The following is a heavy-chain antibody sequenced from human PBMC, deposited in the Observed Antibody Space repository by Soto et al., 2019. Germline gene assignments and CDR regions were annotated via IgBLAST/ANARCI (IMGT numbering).Heavy chain of an antibody. Sequence: SETLSLTCAVSGGSISSSNWWSWVRQPPGKGLEWIGEIYHSGSTNYNPSLKSRVTISVDKSKNQFSLKLSSVTAADTAVYYCARHNPGNYYGMDVWGQGTTVTVSS. D-gene: IGHD3-16*01. V-gene: IGHV4-4*02. CDR2: IYHSGST. CDR1: GGSISSSNW. J-gene: IGHJ6*02. CDR3: ARHNPGNYYGMDV.